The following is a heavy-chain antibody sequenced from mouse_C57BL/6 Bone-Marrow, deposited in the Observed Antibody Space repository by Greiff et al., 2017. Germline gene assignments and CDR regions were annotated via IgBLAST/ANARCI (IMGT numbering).Heavy chain of an antibody. D-gene: IGHD2-4*01. Sequence: VQLQQSGAELARPGASVKLSCKASGYTFTSYGISWVKQRTGQGLEWIGEIYPRSGNTYYNEKFKGKATLTADKSSSTAYMGLRSLTSADSAVYFCARGDDYDGGYFAYGGQGTTPTVSS. J-gene: IGHJ2*01. CDR1: GYTFTSYG. CDR3: ARGDDYDGGYFAY. CDR2: IYPRSGNT. V-gene: IGHV1-81*01.